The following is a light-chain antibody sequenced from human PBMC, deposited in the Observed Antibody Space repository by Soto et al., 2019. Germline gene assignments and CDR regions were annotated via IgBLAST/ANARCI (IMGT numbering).Light chain of an antibody. V-gene: IGLV3-21*02. J-gene: IGLJ2*01. Sequence: SYELTQPPSVSVAPGQTARITCGGNNIGSKRVHWYQQKPGQAPVLVVYDDSDRPSGIPERFSGSNSGNTATLTIIRVEAGDEADYYCQVWDSSSDLVVFGGGTKLTVL. CDR1: NIGSKR. CDR3: QVWDSSSDLVV. CDR2: DDS.